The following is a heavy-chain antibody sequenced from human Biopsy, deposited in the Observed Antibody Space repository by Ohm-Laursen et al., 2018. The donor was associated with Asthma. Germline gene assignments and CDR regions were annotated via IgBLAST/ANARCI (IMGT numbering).Heavy chain of an antibody. D-gene: IGHD6-19*01. CDR3: AKEGVAGTHIED. CDR2: LSYDGSSI. Sequence: SLRLSCAASRFTYEMHWVRQAPGKGLEWVAVLSYDGSSIYYADSVKGRFTISRDNSKNTLSLQMNSLTAEDTAVYYCAKEGVAGTHIEDWGQGTLVTVSS. J-gene: IGHJ4*02. V-gene: IGHV3-30*04. CDR1: RFTYE.